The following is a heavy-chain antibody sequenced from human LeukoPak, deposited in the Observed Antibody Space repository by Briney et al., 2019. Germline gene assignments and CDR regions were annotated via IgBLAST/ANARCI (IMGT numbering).Heavy chain of an antibody. D-gene: IGHD2/OR15-2a*01. V-gene: IGHV1-18*01. CDR1: GYTFTSYG. J-gene: IGHJ6*03. CDR3: ARGDGLSYYYYYMDV. Sequence: GAPVKVSCKASGYTFTSYGISWVRQAPGQGLEWMGWISAYNGNTNYAQKLQGRVTMTTDTSTGTAYMELRSLRSDDTAVYYCARGDGLSYYYYYMDVWGKGTTVTVSS. CDR2: ISAYNGNT.